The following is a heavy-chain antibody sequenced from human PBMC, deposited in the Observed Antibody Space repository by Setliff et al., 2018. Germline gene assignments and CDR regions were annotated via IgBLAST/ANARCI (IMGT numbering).Heavy chain of an antibody. D-gene: IGHD3-22*01. J-gene: IGHJ2*01. CDR3: ARDVYLYDSSGYYYEMAQWYFDL. CDR2: IFSKGST. CDR1: GGSISSGNYY. Sequence: SETLSLTCTVSGGSISSGNYYWSWVRQSADRGLEWIGQIFSKGSTNYNPSLKTRVTISVDTSKNQFSLKLSSVTAADTAVYYCARDVYLYDSSGYYYEMAQWYFDLWGRGTLVTSPQ. V-gene: IGHV4-61*09.